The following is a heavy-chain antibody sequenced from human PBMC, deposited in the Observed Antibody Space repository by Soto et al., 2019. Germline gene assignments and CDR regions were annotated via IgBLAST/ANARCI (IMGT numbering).Heavy chain of an antibody. CDR2: TYYRSTWPN. CDR1: GDRVSSNSAT. J-gene: IGHJ4*02. CDR3: ARRVGNSWLDY. Sequence: VQLQQPGPGLVKPSQTLSLTCAISGDRVSSNSATWTWIRQSPSRGLEWLGRTYYRSTWPNEYALSVRFRMTINPDTSKNQFSLQPSSVTPEATAVYYCARRVGNSWLDYWRQGTLFTVSS. V-gene: IGHV6-1*01. D-gene: IGHD6-13*01.